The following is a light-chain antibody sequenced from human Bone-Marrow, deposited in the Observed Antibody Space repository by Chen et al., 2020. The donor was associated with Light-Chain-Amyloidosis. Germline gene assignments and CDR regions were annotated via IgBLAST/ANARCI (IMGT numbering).Light chain of an antibody. CDR1: QSISKNY. V-gene: IGKV3-20*01. J-gene: IGKJ2*01. CDR3: QQYGTSPDYT. Sequence: EILLTQSPGPLSLSPGERVTLSCRASQSISKNYVAWYQQRRGQAPRLLIYGASNRATGIPDRFSGSGSGTDFTLTISELEPEDFAVYYCQQYGTSPDYTFGQGTRLEIK. CDR2: GAS.